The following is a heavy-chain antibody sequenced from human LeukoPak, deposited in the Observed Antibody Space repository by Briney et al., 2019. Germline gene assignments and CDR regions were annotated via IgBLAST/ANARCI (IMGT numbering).Heavy chain of an antibody. V-gene: IGHV4-39*07. Sequence: PSETLSLTCTVAGGSISSSSYYWGWIRQPPGKGLEWIGSIYYSGSTYYSPSLKSRATISVDTSKNQFSLKLSSVTAADTAVYYCARDLRYDSSGYYLDAFDIWGQGTMVTVSS. CDR2: IYYSGST. CDR1: GGSISSSSYY. J-gene: IGHJ3*02. CDR3: ARDLRYDSSGYYLDAFDI. D-gene: IGHD3-22*01.